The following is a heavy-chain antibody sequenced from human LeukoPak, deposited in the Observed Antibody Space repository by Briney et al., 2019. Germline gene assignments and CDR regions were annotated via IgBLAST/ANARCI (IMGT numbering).Heavy chain of an antibody. CDR2: IYTSGST. V-gene: IGHV4-4*07. CDR3: ARGRDFDL. Sequence: PSETLSLTCTVSGGSISSYYWSWIRQPAGKGLEWIGRIYTSGSTNYNPSLKSRVSMSVGTSDNQFSLNLNSVTAADTAMYYCARGRDFDLWGRGTLVTVSS. CDR1: GGSISSYY. J-gene: IGHJ2*01.